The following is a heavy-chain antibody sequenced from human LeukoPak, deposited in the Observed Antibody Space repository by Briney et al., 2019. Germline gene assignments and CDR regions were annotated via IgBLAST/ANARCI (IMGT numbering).Heavy chain of an antibody. CDR1: GYTFTGYN. J-gene: IGHJ4*02. D-gene: IGHD6-19*01. Sequence: GASVKVSCKASGYTFTGYNIHWVRQAPGQGLEWMGCINPNTGGTTFAQKFQGGVTMTRDTSISTAYMELSSLRSDDTAVYYCARALGMAVAGSAGYWGQGTLVTVSS. V-gene: IGHV1-2*02. CDR3: ARALGMAVAGSAGY. CDR2: INPNTGGT.